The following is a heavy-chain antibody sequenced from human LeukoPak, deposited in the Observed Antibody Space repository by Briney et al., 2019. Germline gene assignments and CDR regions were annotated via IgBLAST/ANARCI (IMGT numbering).Heavy chain of an antibody. CDR1: GYTFTGYY. J-gene: IGHJ1*01. CDR2: INPNSGGT. V-gene: IGHV1-2*04. CDR3: ASWNTAMVREGLEYFQH. Sequence: GASVKVSCKASGYTFTGYYMHWVRQAPGQGLEWMGWINPNSGGTNYAQKFQGWVTMTRDTSISTAYMELSRLRSDDTAVYYCASWNTAMVREGLEYFQHWGQGTLVTVSS. D-gene: IGHD5-18*01.